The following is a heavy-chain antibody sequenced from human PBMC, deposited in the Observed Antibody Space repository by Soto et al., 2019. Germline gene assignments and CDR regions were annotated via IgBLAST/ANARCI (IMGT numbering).Heavy chain of an antibody. CDR1: GDSVSSNSAA. D-gene: IGHD6-19*01. CDR3: ASFVKGGPDGSGWYVY. CDR2: TYYRSKWYN. V-gene: IGHV6-1*01. J-gene: IGHJ4*02. Sequence: QVQLQQSGPGLVKPSQTLSLTCAISGDSVSSNSAAWNWIRQSPSRGLEWLGRTYYRSKWYNDYAVSVKSRITMNPDTSKKPFSLQLNSVTTEDTAVYYCASFVKGGPDGSGWYVYWGQGTLVTVSS.